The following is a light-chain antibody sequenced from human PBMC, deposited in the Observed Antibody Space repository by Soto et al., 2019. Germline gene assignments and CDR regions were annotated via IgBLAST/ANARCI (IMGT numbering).Light chain of an antibody. CDR1: SSDVGGYNY. J-gene: IGLJ2*01. V-gene: IGLV2-14*01. CDR2: EVS. CDR3: SSYTSSGTLV. Sequence: QSALTQPASVSGSPGQSITISCTGTSSDVGGYNYVSWYQQHSDKAPKLMIYEVSNRLSGVSNRFSGSKSGNTASLTISGLQAEDEADYYCSSYTSSGTLVFGGGTQLTVL.